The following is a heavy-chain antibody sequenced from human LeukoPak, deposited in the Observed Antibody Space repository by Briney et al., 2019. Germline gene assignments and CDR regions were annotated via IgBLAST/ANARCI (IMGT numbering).Heavy chain of an antibody. CDR3: ARDVPCSGGSCYPRRWFDP. D-gene: IGHD2-15*01. CDR2: IYTSGST. Sequence: SETLSLTCTVSGGTISSYYWSWIRQPAGKGLEWIGRIYTSGSTNYNPSLKSRVTMSGDTSKNQFSLKLSSLPAADTAVYYCARDVPCSGGSCYPRRWFDPWGQGTLVTVSS. J-gene: IGHJ5*02. V-gene: IGHV4-4*07. CDR1: GGTISSYY.